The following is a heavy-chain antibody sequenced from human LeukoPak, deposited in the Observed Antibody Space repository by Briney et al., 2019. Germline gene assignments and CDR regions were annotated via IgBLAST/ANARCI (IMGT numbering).Heavy chain of an antibody. CDR3: ARDVCGNSAVDY. J-gene: IGHJ4*02. CDR2: INPNSGGT. V-gene: IGHV1-2*02. Sequence: ASVKVSCKASGYTFTGYYMHWVRQAPGQGIEWMGWINPNSGGTNYAQKFQGRVTMTRDTSISTAYMELSRLRPDDTAVYYCARDVCGNSAVDYWGQGTLVTVSS. D-gene: IGHD4-23*01. CDR1: GYTFTGYY.